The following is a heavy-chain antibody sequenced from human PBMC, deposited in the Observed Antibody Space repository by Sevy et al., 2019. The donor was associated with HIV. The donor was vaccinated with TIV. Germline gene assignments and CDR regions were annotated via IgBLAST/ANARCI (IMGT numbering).Heavy chain of an antibody. J-gene: IGHJ4*02. CDR3: AKDTGSGRIYFDS. Sequence: GGSLRLSCAASGFTFSNYAMTWVRQAPGKGLEWVSSISGSTGTTYYADSVKGRFTISRGNSKNTLYLQMNSLRAEDTAVYSCAKDTGSGRIYFDSWGQGTPVTVSS. CDR1: GFTFSNYA. CDR2: ISGSTGTT. D-gene: IGHD3-10*01. V-gene: IGHV3-23*01.